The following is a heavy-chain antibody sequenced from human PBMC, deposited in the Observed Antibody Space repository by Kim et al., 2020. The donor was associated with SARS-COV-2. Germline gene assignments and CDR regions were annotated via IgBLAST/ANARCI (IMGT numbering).Heavy chain of an antibody. D-gene: IGHD1-7*01. Sequence: SVKVSCKASGGTFNSDAITWVRQAPGQGLEWMGRIIPILGITNYAQHFQGRVTITADRSTSTAYVELSSLRTEDTAVYYCARKGLELPLPRGNYYYMDVWGKGTTVTVSS. CDR3: ARKGLELPLPRGNYYYMDV. V-gene: IGHV1-69*04. CDR1: GGTFNSDA. CDR2: IIPILGIT. J-gene: IGHJ6*03.